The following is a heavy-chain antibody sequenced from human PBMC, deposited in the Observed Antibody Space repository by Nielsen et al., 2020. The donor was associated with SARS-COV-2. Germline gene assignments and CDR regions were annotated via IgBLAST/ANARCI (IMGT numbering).Heavy chain of an antibody. V-gene: IGHV3-23*01. D-gene: IGHD3-3*02. J-gene: IGHJ4*02. CDR1: GFTFGFYA. CDR3: TADLAYILANEGGADY. Sequence: GESLKISCAASGFTFGFYAMRWVRQAPGKGLEWVSGISVSGGTTYYADSVKGRFSISRDNSKNTLHLQMDSLRVGDTAVYYCTADLAYILANEGGADYWGLGTLVTVSS. CDR2: ISVSGGTT.